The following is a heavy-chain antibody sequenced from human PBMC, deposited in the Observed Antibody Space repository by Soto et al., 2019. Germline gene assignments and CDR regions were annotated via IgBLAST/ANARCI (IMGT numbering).Heavy chain of an antibody. CDR1: GDSIISSDFY. V-gene: IGHV4-39*01. CDR2: IFYLGSS. CDR3: ARHSLALRKNNWFDP. Sequence: PSETLSLTCPVSGDSIISSDFYWGWVRQPPGKGLEWIGSIFYLGSSYYNPSLKSRVTMSVDTSKNQFSLRLRSVTAADTALYFCARHSLALRKNNWFDPWGQGIMVTLSS. D-gene: IGHD3-3*02. J-gene: IGHJ5*02.